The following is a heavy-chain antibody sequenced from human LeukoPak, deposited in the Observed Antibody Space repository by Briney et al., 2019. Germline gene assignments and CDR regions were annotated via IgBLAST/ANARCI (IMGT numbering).Heavy chain of an antibody. CDR1: GGSISSSSYY. CDR3: ARRITTVRGVIIKDY. CDR2: IYYSGST. D-gene: IGHD3-10*01. Sequence: SETLSLTCTVSGGSISSSSYYWGWIRQPPGKGLEWIVSIYYSGSTYYNPSLKSRVTISVDTSKNQFSLKLSSVTAADTAVYYCARRITTVRGVIIKDYWGQGTLVTVSS. J-gene: IGHJ4*02. V-gene: IGHV4-39*01.